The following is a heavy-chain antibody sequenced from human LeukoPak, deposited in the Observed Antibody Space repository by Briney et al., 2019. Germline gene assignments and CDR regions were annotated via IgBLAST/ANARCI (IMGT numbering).Heavy chain of an antibody. Sequence: GGSLRLSCAASGFTFDNYVMTWVRQAPGKGLQWVSGISASGSSTYYADSVKGRFTISRDNSQNTLFLEMNSLRAEDTAVYYCARGDYYGSGSYDYWGQGTLVTVSS. CDR1: GFTFDNYV. J-gene: IGHJ4*02. D-gene: IGHD3-10*01. V-gene: IGHV3-23*01. CDR3: ARGDYYGSGSYDY. CDR2: ISASGSST.